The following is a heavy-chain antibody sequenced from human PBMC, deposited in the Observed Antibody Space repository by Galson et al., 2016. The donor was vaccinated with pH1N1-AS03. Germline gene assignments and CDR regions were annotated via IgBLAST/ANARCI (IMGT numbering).Heavy chain of an antibody. Sequence: PALVKPTQTLTLTCAISGFSLTTSGMCVNWIRQPPGKALEWLARIDWDDDKYFSTSLKTRLTISRDTSKNHVVLTLTNMGPEDTGTYYCARGIRPYYYAMDVWGQRTTVTVSS. CDR2: IDWDDDK. D-gene: IGHD3-3*02. CDR1: GFSLTTSGMC. J-gene: IGHJ6*02. V-gene: IGHV2-70*11. CDR3: ARGIRPYYYAMDV.